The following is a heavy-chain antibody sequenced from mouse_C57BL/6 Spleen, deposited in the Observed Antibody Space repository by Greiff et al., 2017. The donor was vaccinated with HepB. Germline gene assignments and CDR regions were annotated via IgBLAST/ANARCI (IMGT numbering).Heavy chain of an antibody. CDR3: TRAGITTVVDAMDY. D-gene: IGHD1-1*01. CDR1: GFTFSSYA. J-gene: IGHJ4*01. Sequence: EVQLVESGEGLVKPGGSLKLSCAASGFTFSSYAMSWVRQTPEKRLEWVAYISSGGDYIYYADTVKGRFTISRDNARNTLYLQMSSLKSEDTAMYYCTRAGITTVVDAMDYWGQGTSVTVSS. CDR2: ISSGGDYI. V-gene: IGHV5-9-1*02.